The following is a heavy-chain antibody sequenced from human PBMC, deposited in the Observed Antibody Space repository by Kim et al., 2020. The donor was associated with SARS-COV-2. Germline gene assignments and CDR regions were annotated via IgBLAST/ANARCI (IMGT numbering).Heavy chain of an antibody. Sequence: SETLSLTCTVSGGSISSYYWSWIRQPPGKGLEWIGYIYYSGSTNYNPSLKSRVTISVDTSKNQFSLKLSSVTAADTAVYYCARDRRCSGGSCPLGMDGWG. D-gene: IGHD2-15*01. V-gene: IGHV4-59*01. CDR3: ARDRRCSGGSCPLGMDG. J-gene: IGHJ6*01. CDR1: GGSISSYY. CDR2: IYYSGST.